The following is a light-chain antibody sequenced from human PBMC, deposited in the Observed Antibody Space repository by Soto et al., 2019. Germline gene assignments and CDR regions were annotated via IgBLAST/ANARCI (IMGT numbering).Light chain of an antibody. Sequence: EIVFTQSPGTLSLSPGERATLSCRASQSVSSNYLAWYQQKPGQAPRLLIYGASSRATGIPDRFRGSGSGTDFTLTISRLEPEDFAVYYCQQYGRSFTFGGGTKVDIK. CDR2: GAS. CDR1: QSVSSNY. CDR3: QQYGRSFT. J-gene: IGKJ4*01. V-gene: IGKV3-20*01.